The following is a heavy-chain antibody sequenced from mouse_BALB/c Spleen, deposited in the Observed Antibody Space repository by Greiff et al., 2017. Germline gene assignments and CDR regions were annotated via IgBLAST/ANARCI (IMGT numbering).Heavy chain of an antibody. CDR1: GYAFSSYG. CDR3: AAYYRYPWFAY. Sequence: QVQLQQSGAELVRPGSSVKISCKASGYAFSSYGMNWVKQRPGQGLEWIGQIYPGDGDTNYNGKFKGKATLTADKSSSTAYMQLSSLTSEDSAVYFCAAYYRYPWFAYWGQGTLVTVSA. J-gene: IGHJ3*01. D-gene: IGHD2-14*01. CDR2: IYPGDGDT. V-gene: IGHV1-80*01.